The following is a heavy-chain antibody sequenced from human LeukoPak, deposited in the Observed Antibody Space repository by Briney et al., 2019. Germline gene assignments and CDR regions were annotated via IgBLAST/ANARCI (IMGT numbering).Heavy chain of an antibody. D-gene: IGHD3-9*01. CDR1: GFTVSSNY. CDR3: ARGTTDILTGYYYYAMDV. Sequence: PGGSLRLSCAASGFTVSSNYMSWVRQAPGKGLEWVSVIYSSGSTYYADSVKGRFTISRDNSKNTVYLQMNSLRAEDTAVYHCARGTTDILTGYYYYAMDVWGQGTTVTVSS. J-gene: IGHJ6*02. V-gene: IGHV3-53*01. CDR2: IYSSGST.